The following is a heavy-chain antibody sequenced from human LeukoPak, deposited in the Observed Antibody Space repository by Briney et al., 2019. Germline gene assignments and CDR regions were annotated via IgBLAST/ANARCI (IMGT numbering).Heavy chain of an antibody. CDR3: ARLQNIAAAGTGTFDY. Sequence: SETLSLTCTVSGGSISSSGYYWGWIRQPPGKGLEWIGSIYYSGSTYYNPSLKSRVTISVDTSKNQFSLKLNSVTAADTAVYYCARLQNIAAAGTGTFDYWGQGTPVTVSS. V-gene: IGHV4-39*01. D-gene: IGHD6-13*01. J-gene: IGHJ4*02. CDR1: GGSISSSGYY. CDR2: IYYSGST.